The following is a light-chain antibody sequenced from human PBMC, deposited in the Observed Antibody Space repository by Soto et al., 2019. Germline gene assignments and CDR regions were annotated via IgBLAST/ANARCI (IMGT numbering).Light chain of an antibody. V-gene: IGLV2-18*02. CDR2: EVS. CDR3: SSFTSRSTLV. J-gene: IGLJ2*01. CDR1: NSDVGSFNR. Sequence: QSALTQPPSVSGSPGQSVTISCTGTNSDVGSFNRVSWYQQPPGTAPKLMISEVSNRPSGVPDRFSGSKSGNTASLTISGLQAEDEADYYCSSFTSRSTLVFGGGTKLTVL.